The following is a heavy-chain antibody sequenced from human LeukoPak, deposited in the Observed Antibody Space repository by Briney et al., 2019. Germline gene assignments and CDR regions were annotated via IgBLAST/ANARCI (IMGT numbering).Heavy chain of an antibody. CDR1: GFTFHYYA. D-gene: IGHD3-10*01. J-gene: IGHJ4*02. Sequence: GGSLRLSCAASGFTFHYYAMHWVRQAPGKGLEWVAVISYDGTNEYYADSVKGRLTISRDNSKNTLYMQMNSLRPEDTAVYYCVRPIDNGSGSYYFPYWGQGTLVTVSS. V-gene: IGHV3-30-3*01. CDR3: VRPIDNGSGSYYFPY. CDR2: ISYDGTNE.